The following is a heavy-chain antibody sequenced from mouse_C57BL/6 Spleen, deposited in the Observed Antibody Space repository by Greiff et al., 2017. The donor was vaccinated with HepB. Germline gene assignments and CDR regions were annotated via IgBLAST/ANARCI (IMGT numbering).Heavy chain of an antibody. CDR3: ARPVYVSVWYFDV. J-gene: IGHJ1*03. D-gene: IGHD1-1*01. Sequence: VQLQQSGPELVKPGASVKISCKASGYTFTDYYINWVKQRPGQGLEWIGWIYPGSGNTKYNEKFKGKATLTVAPSSSTAYMQRSSLTSEDSAVYFCARPVYVSVWYFDVWGTGTTVTVAS. CDR1: GYTFTDYY. V-gene: IGHV1-84*01. CDR2: IYPGSGNT.